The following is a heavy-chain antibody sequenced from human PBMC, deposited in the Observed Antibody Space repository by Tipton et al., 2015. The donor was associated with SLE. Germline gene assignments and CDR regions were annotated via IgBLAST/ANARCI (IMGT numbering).Heavy chain of an antibody. CDR3: VKDRCSGGSCSIDY. V-gene: IGHV3-48*03. CDR2: ISSSGGNI. Sequence: GSLRLSCVASGFNFRLYDMNWLRQTPGKGLECVSYISSSGGNIYYADSVKGRITISRGNAKNSLSLQMNSLRAEDTALYYCVKDRCSGGSCSIDYWGQGTLVTVSS. CDR1: GFNFRLYD. D-gene: IGHD2-15*01. J-gene: IGHJ4*02.